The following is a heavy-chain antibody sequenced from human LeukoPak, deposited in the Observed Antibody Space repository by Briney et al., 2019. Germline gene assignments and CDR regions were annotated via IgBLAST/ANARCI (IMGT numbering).Heavy chain of an antibody. CDR3: AKAGDYSYFDY. Sequence: GGSLRLSCAASGFTFTYYAMNWVRQAPGKGLEWVSAISGSDGSTYYADSVKGRFTISRDNSKNTLYLQMNSLRAEDTAVYCCAKAGDYSYFDYWGQGTLVTVSS. D-gene: IGHD4-11*01. CDR2: ISGSDGST. J-gene: IGHJ4*02. CDR1: GFTFTYYA. V-gene: IGHV3-23*01.